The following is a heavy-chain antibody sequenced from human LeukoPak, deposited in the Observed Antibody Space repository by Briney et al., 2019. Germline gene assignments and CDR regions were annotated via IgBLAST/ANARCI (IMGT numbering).Heavy chain of an antibody. V-gene: IGHV3-30*18. CDR2: ISYDGSNK. CDR1: GFTFSSYG. J-gene: IGHJ4*02. D-gene: IGHD6-13*01. Sequence: QPGGSLRLSCAASGFTFSSYGMHWVRQAPGKGLEWVAVISYDGSNKYYADSVKGRFTISRDNSKNTLYLQMNSLRAEDTAVYYCAKEGSSSWYEVDYWGQGTLVTVSS. CDR3: AKEGSSSWYEVDY.